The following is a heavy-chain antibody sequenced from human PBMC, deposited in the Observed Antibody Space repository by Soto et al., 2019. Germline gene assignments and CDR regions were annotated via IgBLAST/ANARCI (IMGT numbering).Heavy chain of an antibody. CDR2: ISSSGSTI. CDR1: GFTFSGYY. V-gene: IGHV3-11*01. CDR3: AKDSEHPFFSTVTTLAPPRADYYYYMDV. D-gene: IGHD4-17*01. J-gene: IGHJ6*03. Sequence: GGSLRLSCAASGFTFSGYYMSWIRQAPGKGLEWVSYISSSGSTIYYADSVKGRFTISRDNAKNSLYLQMNSLRAEDTAVYYCAKDSEHPFFSTVTTLAPPRADYYYYMDVWGKGTTVTVSS.